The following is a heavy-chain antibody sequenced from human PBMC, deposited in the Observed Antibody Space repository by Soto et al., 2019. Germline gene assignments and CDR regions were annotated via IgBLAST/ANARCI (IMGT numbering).Heavy chain of an antibody. CDR3: TRSIITAAETDAFEL. J-gene: IGHJ3*01. CDR2: INPSRGGT. CDR1: AYTFTSYY. D-gene: IGHD6-13*01. Sequence: QVQLVQSGAEVKKPGASVRVSCKASAYTFTSYYVHWVRQAPGQGPEWMGMINPSRGGTDYAQKFKGRVSINHATSATTVSREPSSLRSEDMAIYYCTRSIITAAETDAFELWGQGTLVTVSS. V-gene: IGHV1-46*03.